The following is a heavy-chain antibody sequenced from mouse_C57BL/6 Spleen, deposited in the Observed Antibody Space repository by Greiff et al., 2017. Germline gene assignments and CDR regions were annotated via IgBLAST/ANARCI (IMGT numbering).Heavy chain of an antibody. CDR1: GYTFTDYE. Sequence: VQLQQSGAELVRPGASVTLSCKASGYTFTDYEMHWVKQTPVHGLEWIGAIDPETGGTAYNQKFKGKAILTADKSSSTAYMGLRSLASEASAVYYSTGDYDDGAWFAYWGQGTLVTVSA. CDR3: TGDYDDGAWFAY. V-gene: IGHV1-15*01. J-gene: IGHJ3*01. CDR2: IDPETGGT. D-gene: IGHD2-4*01.